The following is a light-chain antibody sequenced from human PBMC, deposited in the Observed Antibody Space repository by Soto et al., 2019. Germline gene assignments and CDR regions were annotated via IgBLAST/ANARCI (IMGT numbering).Light chain of an antibody. CDR3: QQYGTSLPWT. V-gene: IGKV3-20*01. J-gene: IGKJ1*01. Sequence: EIVLTQSPGTLSLSPGERATLSCRASQSVSSNYLAWYQQKLGQAPRLLIYGASSRATGIPHRFSGSGSGTDFTLTISRLEPEDFAVYYCQQYGTSLPWTFGQGTKVESK. CDR2: GAS. CDR1: QSVSSNY.